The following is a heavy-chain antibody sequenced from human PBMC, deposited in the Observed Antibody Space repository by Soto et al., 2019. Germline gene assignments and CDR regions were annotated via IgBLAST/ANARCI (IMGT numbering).Heavy chain of an antibody. CDR2: IYHRGST. Sequence: QLQLQESGSGLVKPSQTLSLPCDVSGGSISSGGYSWGWIRQPPRKGLEWIGYIYHRGSTYYNPSLKSRVRISVDRSKKQLSLKLSSVTAADTAVYYCARAGGLGGVAVDYWAQGTLFTVSS. CDR3: ARAGGLGGVAVDY. J-gene: IGHJ4*02. D-gene: IGHD6-19*01. V-gene: IGHV4-30-2*01. CDR1: GGSISSGGYS.